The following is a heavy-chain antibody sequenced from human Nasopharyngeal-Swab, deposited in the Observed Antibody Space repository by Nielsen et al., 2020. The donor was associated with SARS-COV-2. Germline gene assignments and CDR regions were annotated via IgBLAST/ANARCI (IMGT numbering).Heavy chain of an antibody. CDR2: ISSSSSYI. CDR3: ARDSNGAYGDFWSGYYSANY. Sequence: VRQAPGKGLEWVSSISSSSSYIYYADSVKGRFTISRDNAKNSLYLQMNSLRAEDTAVYYCARDSNGAYGDFWSGYYSANYWGQGTLVTVSS. V-gene: IGHV3-21*01. D-gene: IGHD3-3*01. J-gene: IGHJ4*02.